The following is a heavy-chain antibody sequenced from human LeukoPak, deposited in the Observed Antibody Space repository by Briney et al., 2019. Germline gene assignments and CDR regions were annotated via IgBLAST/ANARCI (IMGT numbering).Heavy chain of an antibody. CDR3: ARDSSVGATDY. D-gene: IGHD1-26*01. CDR1: GASISSSSYY. Sequence: SETLSLTCTVSGASISSSSYYWGWIRQPPGTGLEWIGYIYYSGSTNYNPSLKSRVTISVDTSKNQFSLKLSSVTAADTAVYYCARDSSVGATDYWGQGTLVTVSS. V-gene: IGHV4-61*01. J-gene: IGHJ4*02. CDR2: IYYSGST.